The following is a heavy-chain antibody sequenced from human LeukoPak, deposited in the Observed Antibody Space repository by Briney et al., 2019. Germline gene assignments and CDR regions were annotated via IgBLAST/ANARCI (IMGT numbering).Heavy chain of an antibody. D-gene: IGHD3-9*01. CDR1: GFTFSSYA. Sequence: GGSLRLSCAASGFTFSSYAMSWVRQAPGKGLEWVSTISASGGSTYYADSVKGRFTISRGNSKNTLYLQMNSLRAEDTAVYYCAKDLLRYFDWLLNNFDYWGQGTLVTVSS. J-gene: IGHJ4*02. CDR2: ISASGGST. V-gene: IGHV3-23*01. CDR3: AKDLLRYFDWLLNNFDY.